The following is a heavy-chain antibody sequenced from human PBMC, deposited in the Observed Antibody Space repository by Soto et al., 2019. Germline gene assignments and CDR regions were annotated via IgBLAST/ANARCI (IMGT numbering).Heavy chain of an antibody. D-gene: IGHD6-19*01. J-gene: IGHJ4*02. CDR3: AREQWGFDS. Sequence: QVQLQESGPELVKPSQTLSLTCSVSGGSITTNGHYWTWIRQHPGQGLEWIAYIYYTGNSYLNPSLKSRLSISVDTSQHHFSLELRSVTAADTAVYYCAREQWGFDSWGQGTLVTVSS. CDR1: GGSITTNGHY. CDR2: IYYTGNS. V-gene: IGHV4-31*03.